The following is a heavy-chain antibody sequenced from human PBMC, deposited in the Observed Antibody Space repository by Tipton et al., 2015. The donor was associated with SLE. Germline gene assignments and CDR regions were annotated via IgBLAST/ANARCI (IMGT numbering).Heavy chain of an antibody. V-gene: IGHV3-7*03. D-gene: IGHD3-10*01. J-gene: IGHJ6*02. Sequence: SLRLSCEASGFTFSNHWMTWVRQAPGKGLEWVANIREDGDQAFYVDSVKGRFTISRDNAKNSLYLQMNSLRAEDAAIYYCAKDSSEPRRYYYYGMDVWGQGTTVTVSS. CDR2: IREDGDQA. CDR3: AKDSSEPRRYYYYGMDV. CDR1: GFTFSNHW.